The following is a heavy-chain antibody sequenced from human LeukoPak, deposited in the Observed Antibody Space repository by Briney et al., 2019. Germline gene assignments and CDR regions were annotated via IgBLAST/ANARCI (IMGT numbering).Heavy chain of an antibody. V-gene: IGHV4-59*01. CDR2: IYYSGST. CDR1: GGSISSYY. Sequence: PSETLSLTCTVSGGSISSYYWSWFRQPPGKGLEWIGYIYYSGSTNYNPSLKSRVTISVDTSKNQFSLKLSSVTAADTAVYYCARRRTGEAFDIWGQGTMVTVSS. D-gene: IGHD3/OR15-3a*01. CDR3: ARRRTGEAFDI. J-gene: IGHJ3*02.